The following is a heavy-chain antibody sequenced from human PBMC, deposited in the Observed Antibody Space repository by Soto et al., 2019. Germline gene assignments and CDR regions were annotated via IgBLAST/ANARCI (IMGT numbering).Heavy chain of an antibody. D-gene: IGHD3-3*01. J-gene: IGHJ6*02. V-gene: IGHV4-34*01. CDR3: ASPRRSGYYKSHYYYSMDV. Sequence: PSETLSLTCAVYGGSFSGYYWSWIRQPPGKGLEWIGEINHSGSTNYNPSLKSRVTISVDTSKNQFSLKLSSVTAADTAVYYCASPRRSGYYKSHYYYSMDVWGQGTTVTVSS. CDR2: INHSGST. CDR1: GGSFSGYY.